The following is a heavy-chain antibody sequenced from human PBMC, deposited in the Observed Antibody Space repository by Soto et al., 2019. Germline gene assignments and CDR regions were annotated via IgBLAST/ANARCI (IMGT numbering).Heavy chain of an antibody. J-gene: IGHJ3*02. V-gene: IGHV1-69*06. Sequence: SVKVSCKASGCTFSSYAISCVRQAPGQVLEWMGGIIPMFGTANYAQKFQGRVTITADKSTSTAYMELSSLRSEDTAVYYCASGLYDSSGFIRDAFDIWGQGTMVTVSS. D-gene: IGHD3-22*01. CDR1: GCTFSSYA. CDR2: IIPMFGTA. CDR3: ASGLYDSSGFIRDAFDI.